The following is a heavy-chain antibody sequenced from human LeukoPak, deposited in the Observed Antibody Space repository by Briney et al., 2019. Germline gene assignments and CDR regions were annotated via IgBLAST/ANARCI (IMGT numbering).Heavy chain of an antibody. V-gene: IGHV4-34*01. D-gene: IGHD6-19*01. Sequence: SETLSLTCAVYGGSFSGYYWSWIRQPPGKGLEWIGEINHSGSTNYNPSLKSRVTISVDTSKNQFSLKLSSVTAADTAVYYCARNSGWFVDYWGQGILVTASS. CDR1: GGSFSGYY. J-gene: IGHJ4*02. CDR3: ARNSGWFVDY. CDR2: INHSGST.